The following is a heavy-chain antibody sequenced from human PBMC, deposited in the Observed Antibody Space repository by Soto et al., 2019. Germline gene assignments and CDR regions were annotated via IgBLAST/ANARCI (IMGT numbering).Heavy chain of an antibody. CDR1: GLTFSSYA. CDR2: ISGSGGSK. Sequence: GGSLRLSCAASGLTFSSYAMSWVRQAPGKGLEWVSAISGSGGSKYYADSVKGRFTISRDNSKNTLYLQMNSLRAEDTAVYYCARGYCSSTSCYGEDYYYYGMDVWGQGTAVTVSS. J-gene: IGHJ6*02. CDR3: ARGYCSSTSCYGEDYYYYGMDV. D-gene: IGHD2-2*01. V-gene: IGHV3-23*01.